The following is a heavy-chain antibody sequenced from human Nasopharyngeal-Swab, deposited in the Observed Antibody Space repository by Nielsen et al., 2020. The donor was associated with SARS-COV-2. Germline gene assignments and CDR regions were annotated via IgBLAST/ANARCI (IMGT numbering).Heavy chain of an antibody. CDR2: VYTSGST. Sequence: GSLRLSCSVSGGSISGYLLSWIRQPAGEGLEWIGRVYTSGSTNYNPSLKSRVTISIDMSKNQFSLELRSVTAADTAFYYCARSGTTKYGLDVWGQGTTVIVSS. D-gene: IGHD1-1*01. CDR1: GGSISGYL. CDR3: ARSGTTKYGLDV. V-gene: IGHV4-4*07. J-gene: IGHJ6*01.